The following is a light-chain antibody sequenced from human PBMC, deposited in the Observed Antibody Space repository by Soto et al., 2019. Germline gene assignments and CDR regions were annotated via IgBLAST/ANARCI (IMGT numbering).Light chain of an antibody. J-gene: IGLJ3*02. V-gene: IGLV1-44*01. Sequence: QSVLTQPPSASGTPGQTVAISCSGSNSNIGSNTVNWYQLFPGTAPKLLIYDNNQRPSGVPDRFSGSKSDTSASLAISGLLFDDESDYYCAAWDDSLNGWVFGGGTKLTVL. CDR1: NSNIGSNT. CDR3: AAWDDSLNGWV. CDR2: DNN.